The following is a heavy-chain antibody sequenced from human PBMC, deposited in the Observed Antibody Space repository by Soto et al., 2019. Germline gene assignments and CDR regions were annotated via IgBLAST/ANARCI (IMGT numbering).Heavy chain of an antibody. Sequence: PSETLSLTCTVSGASITGYYWSWIRQPPGKGPEWIGNIHYSGSTNYNPSLKSRVTISVDTSKNQFSLRLSSVTAAETAVYYCARHSYYSNPLRFDPWGQGTLVTVSS. CDR1: GASITGYY. CDR3: ARHSYYSNPLRFDP. J-gene: IGHJ5*02. CDR2: IHYSGST. V-gene: IGHV4-59*08. D-gene: IGHD4-4*01.